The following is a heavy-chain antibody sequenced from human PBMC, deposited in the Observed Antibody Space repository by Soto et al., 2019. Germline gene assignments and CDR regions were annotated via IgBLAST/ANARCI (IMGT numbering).Heavy chain of an antibody. D-gene: IGHD2-21*02. J-gene: IGHJ5*02. CDR2: IYYSGST. CDR3: ARVRLVVTAIGWFDP. CDR1: GGSISSSSYY. V-gene: IGHV4-39*07. Sequence: SETLSLTCTVSGGSISSSSYYWGWIRQPPVKGLEWIGSIYYSGSTYYNPSLKSRVTISVDTSKNQFSLKLSSVTAADTAVYYCARVRLVVTAIGWFDPWGQGTLVTVSS.